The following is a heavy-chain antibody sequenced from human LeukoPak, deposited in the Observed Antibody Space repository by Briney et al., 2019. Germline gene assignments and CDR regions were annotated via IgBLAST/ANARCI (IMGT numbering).Heavy chain of an antibody. CDR2: INPSSGGT. CDR1: GYIFTGYY. CDR3: ARKLWSGSPDY. D-gene: IGHD3-3*01. J-gene: IGHJ4*02. Sequence: ASVKVSCKASGYIFTGYYIHWVRQAPGQGLEWMGWINPSSGGTNYAQKFQGRVTMTRDTSINTAYMELSSLGSDDTAVYYSARKLWSGSPDYWGQGTLVTVSS. V-gene: IGHV1-2*02.